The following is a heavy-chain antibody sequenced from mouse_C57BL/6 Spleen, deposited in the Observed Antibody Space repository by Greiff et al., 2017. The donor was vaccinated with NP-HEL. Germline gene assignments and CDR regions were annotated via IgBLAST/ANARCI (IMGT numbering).Heavy chain of an antibody. D-gene: IGHD6-1*01. V-gene: IGHV5-4*01. Sequence: EVMLVESGGGLVKPGGSLKLSCAASGFTFSSYAMSWVRQTPEKRLEWVATISDGGSYTYYPDNVKGRFTISRDNAKNNLYMQMSHLKSEDTAMYYCARDSRGYFDYWGQGTTLTVSS. CDR2: ISDGGSYT. CDR3: ARDSRGYFDY. CDR1: GFTFSSYA. J-gene: IGHJ2*01.